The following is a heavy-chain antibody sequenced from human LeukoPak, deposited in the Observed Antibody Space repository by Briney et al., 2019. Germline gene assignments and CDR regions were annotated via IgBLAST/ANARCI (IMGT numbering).Heavy chain of an antibody. CDR2: ISAYNGNT. V-gene: IGHV1-18*04. J-gene: IGHJ4*02. Sequence: ASVKVSCKASGYTFTGYYMHWVRQAPGQGLEWMGWISAYNGNTNYAQKLQGRVTMTTDTSTSTAYMELRSLRSDDTAVYYCARVWQQLVREHDYWGQGTLVTVSS. CDR3: ARVWQQLVREHDY. D-gene: IGHD6-13*01. CDR1: GYTFTGYY.